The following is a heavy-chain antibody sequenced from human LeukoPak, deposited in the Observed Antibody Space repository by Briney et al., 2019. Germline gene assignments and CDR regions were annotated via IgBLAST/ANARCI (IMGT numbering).Heavy chain of an antibody. CDR2: INAGNGNT. J-gene: IGHJ4*02. D-gene: IGHD3-10*01. V-gene: IGHV1-3*01. Sequence: ASVKVSCKASGYTFTSYAMHWVRQAPGQRLEWMGWINAGNGNTKYSQKFQGRVTITRDTSASTAYMELSSLRSEDTAVYYCAKGPWDYGSGSPNDYLGQGTLVTVSS. CDR1: GYTFTSYA. CDR3: AKGPWDYGSGSPNDY.